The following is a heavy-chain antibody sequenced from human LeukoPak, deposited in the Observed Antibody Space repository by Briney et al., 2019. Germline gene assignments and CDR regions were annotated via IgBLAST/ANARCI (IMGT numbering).Heavy chain of an antibody. Sequence: GASVKVSCKASGYTFTTYYMHWSRQAPGQGLEWMGIINPSDGSTRYAQKFQGRVTMTRDTSTSTVYMELSSLRSEDTAVYCCARDLIGSGYYFDYWGQGTLVTVSS. V-gene: IGHV1-46*01. D-gene: IGHD6-19*01. CDR2: INPSDGST. CDR3: ARDLIGSGYYFDY. CDR1: GYTFTTYY. J-gene: IGHJ4*02.